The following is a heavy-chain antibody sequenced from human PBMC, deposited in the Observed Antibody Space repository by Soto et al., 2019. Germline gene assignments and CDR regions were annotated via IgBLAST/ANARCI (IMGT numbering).Heavy chain of an antibody. CDR1: GDSISHSY. CDR3: ARFDILTGYTFDS. V-gene: IGHV4-59*01. D-gene: IGHD3-9*01. CDR2: IYYSGST. J-gene: IGHJ4*02. Sequence: SETLSLTCTVSGDSISHSYWNWIRQPPGKGLEWIGYIYYSGSTSYNPSLKSRVTISVDRSKNQFSLNLSSVTAADTAVYYCARFDILTGYTFDSWGQGTLVTVSS.